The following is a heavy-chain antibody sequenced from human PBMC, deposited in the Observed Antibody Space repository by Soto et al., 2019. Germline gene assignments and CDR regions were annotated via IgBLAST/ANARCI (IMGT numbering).Heavy chain of an antibody. J-gene: IGHJ4*02. V-gene: IGHV3-23*01. CDR3: ANSHFSGTDY. CDR2: ISRSGDKT. Sequence: GGSLRLSCAASGFTFSSYAMSWVRQAPGKGLEWVSTISRSGDKTYYADSVKGRFTISRDNSRNTLYLQMNSLRADDTAVYYCANSHFSGTDYWGQGTLVTVSS. D-gene: IGHD6-19*01. CDR1: GFTFSSYA.